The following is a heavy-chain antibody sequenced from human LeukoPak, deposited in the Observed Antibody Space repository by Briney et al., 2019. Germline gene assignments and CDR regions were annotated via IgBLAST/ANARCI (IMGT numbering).Heavy chain of an antibody. D-gene: IGHD6-19*01. CDR3: ARDEVAGNVGY. Sequence: GASVKVSCKASGYTFTSYAMHWVRQAPGQRLEWMGWINAGNGNTKYSQKFQGRVTVTRDTSASTAYMELSSLRSEDTAVYYCARDEVAGNVGYWGQGTLVTVSS. J-gene: IGHJ4*02. V-gene: IGHV1-3*01. CDR1: GYTFTSYA. CDR2: INAGNGNT.